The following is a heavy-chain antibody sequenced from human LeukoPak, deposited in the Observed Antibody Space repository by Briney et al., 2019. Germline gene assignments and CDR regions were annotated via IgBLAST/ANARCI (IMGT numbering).Heavy chain of an antibody. J-gene: IGHJ6*02. Sequence: ASVKVSCKASGGTFSSYAISWVRQAPGQGLEWMGRIIPILGIANYAQKFQGRVTITADKSTSTAYMELSSLRSEDTAVYYCARGDYDFWSGYYPYYYYYGMDVWGQGTTVTVSS. CDR3: ARGDYDFWSGYYPYYYYYGMDV. D-gene: IGHD3-3*01. CDR1: GGTFSSYA. V-gene: IGHV1-69*04. CDR2: IIPILGIA.